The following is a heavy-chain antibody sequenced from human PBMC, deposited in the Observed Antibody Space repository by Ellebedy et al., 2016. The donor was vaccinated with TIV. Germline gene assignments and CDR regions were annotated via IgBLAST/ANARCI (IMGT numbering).Heavy chain of an antibody. CDR1: GFTFSNYW. CDR3: ARDQWLGRAYYFDS. D-gene: IGHD6-19*01. J-gene: IGHJ4*02. CDR2: IKQDGSEK. Sequence: GGSLRPSCAALGFTFSNYWMSGVRRAAGKGLEWVANIKQDGSEKYYVDSVKGRFSISRDNAKNSLYVQMNSLRTEDTAVYYCARDQWLGRAYYFDSWGEGNLVTVSS. V-gene: IGHV3-7*01.